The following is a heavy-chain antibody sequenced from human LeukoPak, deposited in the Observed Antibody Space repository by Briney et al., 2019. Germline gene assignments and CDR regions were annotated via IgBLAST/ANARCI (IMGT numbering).Heavy chain of an antibody. D-gene: IGHD3-10*01. CDR2: IIPIFGTP. V-gene: IGHV1-69*05. CDR1: GYTFTSYD. Sequence: GASVKVSCKASGYTFTSYDINWVRQAPGQGLEWIGGIIPIFGTPNFAQKFQGRVKITTHESTSTAYMELIGLISEDTAVYYCARSEYYDSGSFDWFDPWGQGTLITVSS. CDR3: ARSEYYDSGSFDWFDP. J-gene: IGHJ5*02.